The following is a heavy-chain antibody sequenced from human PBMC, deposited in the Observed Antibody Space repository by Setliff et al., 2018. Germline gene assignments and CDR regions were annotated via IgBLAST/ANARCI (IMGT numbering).Heavy chain of an antibody. J-gene: IGHJ6*03. D-gene: IGHD3-10*01. CDR3: TRDGEGDYYYYYMDV. CDR2: IRSKAYGGTT. CDR1: GFTFGDYA. Sequence: GGSLRLSCTASGFTFGDYAMSWVRQAPGKGLERVGFIRSKAYGGTTEYAASVKGRFTISRDDSKSIAYLQMNSLKTEDTAVYYCTRDGEGDYYYYYMDVWGKGTTVTVSS. V-gene: IGHV3-49*04.